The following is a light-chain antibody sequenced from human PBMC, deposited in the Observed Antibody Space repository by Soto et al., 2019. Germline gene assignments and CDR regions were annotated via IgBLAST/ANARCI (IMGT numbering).Light chain of an antibody. Sequence: QSALTQPASVSGSPGQSITISCTGTSNDIGAKNYVSWYQQHPGKAPKLMIYDVTNRPSGVSDRFSGSKSGDTASLTISGLLPEDDADYYCSSYTVTNIGVFGGGTKLTVL. CDR3: SSYTVTNIGV. J-gene: IGLJ3*02. V-gene: IGLV2-14*03. CDR2: DVT. CDR1: SNDIGAKNY.